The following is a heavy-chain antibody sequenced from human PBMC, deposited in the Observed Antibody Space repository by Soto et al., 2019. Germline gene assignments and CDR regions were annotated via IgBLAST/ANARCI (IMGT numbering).Heavy chain of an antibody. CDR3: ARGDSSGYYQGY. J-gene: IGHJ4*02. Sequence: SETLSLTCIVSGGSFSSGDYYWSWIRQPPGKGLEWIGYIYYSGSTYYNPSLKSRVTISVDTSKNQFSLKLSSVTAADTAVYYCARGDSSGYYQGYWGQGTLVTVSS. V-gene: IGHV4-30-4*01. CDR2: IYYSGST. CDR1: GGSFSSGDYY. D-gene: IGHD3-22*01.